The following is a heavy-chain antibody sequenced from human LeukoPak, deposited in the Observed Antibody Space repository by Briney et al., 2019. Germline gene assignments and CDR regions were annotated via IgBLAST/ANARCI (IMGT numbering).Heavy chain of an antibody. CDR1: GFTFSSYA. CDR2: ISGSGGST. CDR3: AKSMTTVTTLEIDY. V-gene: IGHV3-23*01. D-gene: IGHD4-17*01. Sequence: GGSLRLSCAASGFTFSSYAMSWVRQAPGKGLEWVSAISGSGGSTYYADSVKGRFTISRDNSKNTLYLQMNNLRAEDTAVYYCAKSMTTVTTLEIDYWGQGTLVTVSS. J-gene: IGHJ4*02.